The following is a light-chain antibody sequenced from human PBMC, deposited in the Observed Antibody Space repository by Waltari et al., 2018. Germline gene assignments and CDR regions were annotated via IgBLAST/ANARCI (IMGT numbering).Light chain of an antibody. CDR3: LQFKSNIIT. Sequence: DIQMTQSPSTLSASVGDKVTITCRASQTISNWLAWYQQKPGKAPKLLIYMASSLETGVPSRFSGSGSGTEFTLTISSLQPEDFATYFCLQFKSNIITFGGGTKVELK. J-gene: IGKJ4*01. CDR1: QTISNW. V-gene: IGKV1-5*03. CDR2: MAS.